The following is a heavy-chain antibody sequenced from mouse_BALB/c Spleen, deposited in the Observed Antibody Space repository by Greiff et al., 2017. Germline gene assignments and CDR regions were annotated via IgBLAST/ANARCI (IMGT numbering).Heavy chain of an antibody. D-gene: IGHD2-1*01. V-gene: IGHV1S56*01. CDR3: ARMDGNSDYFDY. CDR2: IYPGDGST. Sequence: QVQLQQSGPELVKPGASVKMSCKASGYTFTSYYIHWVKQRPGQGLEWIGWIYPGDGSTKYNEKFKGKTTLTADKSSSTAYMLLSSLTSEDSAIYFCARMDGNSDYFDYWGQGTTLTVSS. CDR1: GYTFTSYY. J-gene: IGHJ2*01.